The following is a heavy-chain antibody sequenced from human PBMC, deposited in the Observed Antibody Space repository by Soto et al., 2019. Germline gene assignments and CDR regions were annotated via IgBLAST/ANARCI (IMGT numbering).Heavy chain of an antibody. Sequence: QVQLVESGGGVVQPGRSLRLSCAASGFTFSSYAMHWVRQAPGEGLEWVALISFDGSDKYYADPVKGRFTISRDNSKNTLYLQVNSLRAEDTAVYYCARDSSAPSFDFWGQGALVTVSS. CDR3: ARDSSAPSFDF. CDR2: ISFDGSDK. J-gene: IGHJ4*02. D-gene: IGHD6-25*01. V-gene: IGHV3-30-3*01. CDR1: GFTFSSYA.